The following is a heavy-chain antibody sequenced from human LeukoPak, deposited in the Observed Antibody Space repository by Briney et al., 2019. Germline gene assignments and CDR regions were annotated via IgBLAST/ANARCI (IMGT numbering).Heavy chain of an antibody. CDR1: GYTFTNYG. CDR3: ARSGLVAPGTYYYYYLDG. V-gene: IGHV1-18*01. J-gene: IGHJ6*03. D-gene: IGHD3/OR15-3a*01. Sequence: ASVKVSCKASGYTFTNYGVSWVRQAPGQGLEWMGWINADNRDTHYVQNLQGRLTMTTDTSTSMAFMQLRSLRPDETAVYFCARSGLVAPGTYYYYYLDGWGRGNPLTASS. CDR2: INADNRDT.